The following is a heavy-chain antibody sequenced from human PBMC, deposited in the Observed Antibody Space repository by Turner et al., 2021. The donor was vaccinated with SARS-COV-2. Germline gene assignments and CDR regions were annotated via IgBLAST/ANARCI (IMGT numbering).Heavy chain of an antibody. CDR2: IYSGGTP. CDR3: ARDDPLGGMDV. Sequence: EVQLVETVGGLIQPGGSLRLSCAASGFTVSSNDMSWVRQAPGKGLEWVSLIYSGGTPYYADSVKGRFTVSRDNSKNTLYLKMNSLRAEDTAVYYCARDDPLGGMDVWGQGTTVTVSS. CDR1: GFTVSSND. V-gene: IGHV3-53*02. J-gene: IGHJ6*02.